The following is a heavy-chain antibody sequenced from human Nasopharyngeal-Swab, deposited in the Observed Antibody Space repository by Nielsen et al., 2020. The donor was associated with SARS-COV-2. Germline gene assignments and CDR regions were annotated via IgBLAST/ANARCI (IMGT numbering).Heavy chain of an antibody. CDR3: ARDRPAAADSNYYYGMDV. J-gene: IGHJ6*02. CDR2: IYYSGST. D-gene: IGHD6-13*01. Sequence: SETLSLTCTVSGGSISSYYWSWIRQPPGKGLAWIGYIYYSGSTNYNPSLKSRVTISVDTSKNQFSLKLSSVTAADTAVYYCARDRPAAADSNYYYGMDVWGQGTTVTVSS. V-gene: IGHV4-59*01. CDR1: GGSISSYY.